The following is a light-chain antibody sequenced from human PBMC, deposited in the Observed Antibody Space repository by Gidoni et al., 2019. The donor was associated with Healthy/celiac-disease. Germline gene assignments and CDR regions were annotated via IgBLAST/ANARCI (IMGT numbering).Light chain of an antibody. V-gene: IGLV1-44*01. CDR3: AAWDDSLNAVV. J-gene: IGLJ2*01. Sequence: QSVLTQPPSASGTPGQRVTISCSGSSSNNGSNTVNWYQQLPGTAPNLLIYSNNQRPSGVPDRFSGSKSGTSASLAISGLQSEDEADYYCAAWDDSLNAVVFGGGTKLTVL. CDR2: SNN. CDR1: SSNNGSNT.